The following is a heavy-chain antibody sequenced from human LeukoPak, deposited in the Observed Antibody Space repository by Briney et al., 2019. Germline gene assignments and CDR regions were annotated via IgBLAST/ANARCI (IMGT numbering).Heavy chain of an antibody. D-gene: IGHD2-21*01. CDR2: VSIDGSRE. CDR1: GFIFNEYG. Sequence: SGGSLRLSCAVSGFIFNEYGLHWVRQAPGKGAEWVAVVSIDGSREFYADSVRGRFKFSRDSSTNTASLQMNRLRDEDTALYYCVRDRLNRAHCGGNCYSAVFDYWGQGVLVTVSA. V-gene: IGHV3-30*03. CDR3: VRDRLNRAHCGGNCYSAVFDY. J-gene: IGHJ4*02.